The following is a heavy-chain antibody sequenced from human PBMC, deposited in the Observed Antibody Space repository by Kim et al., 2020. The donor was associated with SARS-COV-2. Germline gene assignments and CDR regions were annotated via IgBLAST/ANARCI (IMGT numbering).Heavy chain of an antibody. CDR3: TYLPNYGDYGLGWG. V-gene: IGHV3-15*01. J-gene: IGHJ4*02. D-gene: IGHD4-17*01. Sequence: YAAPVKGRFTISRDDSKNTLYLQMNSLKTEDTAVYYCTYLPNYGDYGLGWGWGQGTLVTVSS.